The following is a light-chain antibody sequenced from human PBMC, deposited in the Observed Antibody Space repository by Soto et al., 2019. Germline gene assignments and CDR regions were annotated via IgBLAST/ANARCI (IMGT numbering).Light chain of an antibody. CDR2: DTA. CDR1: QSVGSK. Sequence: EIVLTQSPASLSASPGDRATLSCRASQSVGSKVAWYQQKPGQAPSLVIYDTAIRATGIPARFSGSGFGTAFTLPISSLQPEDFAVYYCEQYNNWFSITCGQGTRLEIK. J-gene: IGKJ5*01. CDR3: EQYNNWFSIT. V-gene: IGKV3-15*01.